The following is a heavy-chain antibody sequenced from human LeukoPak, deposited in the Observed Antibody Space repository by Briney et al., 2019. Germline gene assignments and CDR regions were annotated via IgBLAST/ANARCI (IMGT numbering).Heavy chain of an antibody. CDR3: ASAGSRINWFDP. V-gene: IGHV4-34*01. J-gene: IGHJ5*02. Sequence: KTSETLSLTCAVYGGSFSAYYWSWIRQPPGEGLEWIGEINHSGSTYYNPSLKSRVTISVDTSKNQFSLKLSSVTAADTAVYYCASAGSRINWFDPWGQGTLVTVSS. CDR2: INHSGST. D-gene: IGHD3-10*01. CDR1: GGSFSAYY.